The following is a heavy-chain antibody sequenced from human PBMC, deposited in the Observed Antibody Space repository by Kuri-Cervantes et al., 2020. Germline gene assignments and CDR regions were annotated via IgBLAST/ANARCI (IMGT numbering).Heavy chain of an antibody. CDR3: ARVWSYCSSTSCSPFDY. D-gene: IGHD2-2*01. V-gene: IGHV3-21*05. Sequence: GESLKISCAASGFSFSSYCMNWVRQAPGKGLEWVSYISSSSSYIYYADSVKGRFTISRDNAKNSLYLQMNSLRAEDTAVYYCARVWSYCSSTSCSPFDYWGQGTRVTVSS. CDR2: ISSSSSYI. J-gene: IGHJ4*02. CDR1: GFSFSSYC.